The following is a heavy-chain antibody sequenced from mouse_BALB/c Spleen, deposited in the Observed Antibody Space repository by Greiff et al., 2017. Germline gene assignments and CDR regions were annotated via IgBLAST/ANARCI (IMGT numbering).Heavy chain of an antibody. J-gene: IGHJ4*01. CDR2: ISSGSSTI. D-gene: IGHD2-4*01. V-gene: IGHV5-17*02. CDR3: ARKGNGDYDGAMDY. Sequence: DVMLVESGGGLVQPGGSRKLSCAASGFTFSSFGMHWVRQAPEKGLEWVAYISSGSSTIYYADTVKGRFTISRDNPKNTLFLQMTSLRSEDTAMYYCARKGNGDYDGAMDYWGQGTSVTVSS. CDR1: GFTFSSFG.